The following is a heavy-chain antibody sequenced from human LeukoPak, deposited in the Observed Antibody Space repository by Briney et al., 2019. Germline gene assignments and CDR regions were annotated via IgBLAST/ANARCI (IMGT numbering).Heavy chain of an antibody. CDR3: ARGFWSGYYSYYYYYGMDV. CDR1: GFTFSSYG. J-gene: IGHJ6*04. Sequence: PGGSLRLSCAASGFTFSSYGMHWVRQAPGKGLEWVAVIWYDGSNKYYADSVKGRFTISRDNSKNTLYLQMNSLRAEDTAVYYCARGFWSGYYSYYYYYGMDVWGKGTTVTVSS. CDR2: IWYDGSNK. V-gene: IGHV3-33*01. D-gene: IGHD3-3*01.